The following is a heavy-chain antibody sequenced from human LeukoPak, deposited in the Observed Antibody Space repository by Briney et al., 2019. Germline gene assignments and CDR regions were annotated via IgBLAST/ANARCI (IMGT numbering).Heavy chain of an antibody. Sequence: SSETLSLTCIVSGGSINTYYWSWVRQPAGKGLEWIGRIYTSGSTNYNPSLKSRVTMSVDTSKNQFALTLGSLTAADTAVYYCARAGPSGSWRNYYYMDVWGKGTTVTVSS. D-gene: IGHD1-26*01. CDR1: GGSINTYY. J-gene: IGHJ6*03. V-gene: IGHV4-4*07. CDR2: IYTSGST. CDR3: ARAGPSGSWRNYYYMDV.